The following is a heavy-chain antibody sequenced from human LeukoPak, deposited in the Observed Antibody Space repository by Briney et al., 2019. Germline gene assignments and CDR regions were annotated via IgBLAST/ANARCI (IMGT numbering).Heavy chain of an antibody. Sequence: KPSETLSLTCAVYGGSFSGYYWSWIRQPPGKGLEWIGSIYHSGSTYYNPSLKSRVTISVDTSKNQFSLKLSSVTAADTAVYYCARILRRGDKDYWGQGTLVTVSS. V-gene: IGHV4-34*01. J-gene: IGHJ4*02. D-gene: IGHD3-10*01. CDR3: ARILRRGDKDY. CDR2: IYHSGST. CDR1: GGSFSGYY.